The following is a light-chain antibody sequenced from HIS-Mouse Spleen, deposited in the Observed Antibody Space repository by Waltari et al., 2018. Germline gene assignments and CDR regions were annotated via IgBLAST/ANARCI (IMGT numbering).Light chain of an antibody. CDR3: SSYTSSSTLEV. CDR2: DVS. J-gene: IGLJ3*02. Sequence: QSALTQPASVSGSPGQSITISCTGTSSDVGGSNYVSWYQQHPGKAPKRMIYDVSNPPSGVSSRLSGSHARDTASLTVSGLQADDEADYYCSSYTSSSTLEVFGGGTKLTVL. CDR1: SSDVGGSNY. V-gene: IGLV2-14*03.